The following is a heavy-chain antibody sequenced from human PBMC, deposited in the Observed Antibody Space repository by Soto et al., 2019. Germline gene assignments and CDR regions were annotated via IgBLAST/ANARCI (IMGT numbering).Heavy chain of an antibody. Sequence: PSETLSLTCAVYGGSFSGYYWSWIRQPPGKGLEWIGEINHSGSTNYNPSLKSRVTISVDTSKNQFSLKLSSVTAADTAVYYCARGSYSYGDRVRRNYYYGMDGWGQGTTVTVSS. CDR3: ARGSYSYGDRVRRNYYYGMDG. D-gene: IGHD5-18*01. CDR1: GGSFSGYY. J-gene: IGHJ6*02. CDR2: INHSGST. V-gene: IGHV4-34*01.